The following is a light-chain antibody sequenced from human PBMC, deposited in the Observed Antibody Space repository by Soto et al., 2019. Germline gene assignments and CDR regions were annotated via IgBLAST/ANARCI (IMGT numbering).Light chain of an antibody. CDR3: QQYSSSAST. V-gene: IGKV3-20*01. CDR2: GAS. Sequence: EIVLTQSPGTLSLSPGERATLSCRASQSVSSSYVAWYQQKPGQAPRLLIYGASSRATGIPDRFSGSGSGTDFTLTISRLEPEEFAVYYCQQYSSSASTFGQGTKLEIK. CDR1: QSVSSSY. J-gene: IGKJ2*01.